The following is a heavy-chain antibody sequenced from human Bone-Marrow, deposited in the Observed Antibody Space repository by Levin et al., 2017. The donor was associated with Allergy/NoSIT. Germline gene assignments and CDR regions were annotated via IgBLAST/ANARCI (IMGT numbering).Heavy chain of an antibody. V-gene: IGHV3-23*01. D-gene: IGHD3-10*01. Sequence: GGSLRLSCAASGFTFSSYAMIWVRQAPGKGLEWVSGINGAGGGTYYADSVKGRFTISRDNSKNTLYLQMNSLRGEDTDVYYCAKENTRYYFGSGSYYSPPYYFDYWGQGTLVTVSS. J-gene: IGHJ4*02. CDR1: GFTFSSYA. CDR3: AKENTRYYFGSGSYYSPPYYFDY. CDR2: INGAGGGT.